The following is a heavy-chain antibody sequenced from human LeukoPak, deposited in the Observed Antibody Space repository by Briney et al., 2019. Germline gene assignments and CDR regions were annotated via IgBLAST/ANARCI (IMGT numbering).Heavy chain of an antibody. D-gene: IGHD1-26*01. CDR2: IYTSGST. J-gene: IGHJ6*02. V-gene: IGHV4-59*10. CDR3: ARVGAGVDSYYYYGVDV. CDR1: GGSFSGYY. Sequence: SETLSLTCAVYGGSFSGYYWSWIRQPAEKGLEWIGRIYTSGSTNYNPSLKSRVTMSVDTSKNQFSLKLSSVTAADTAVYYCARVGAGVDSYYYYGVDVWGQGTTVTVSS.